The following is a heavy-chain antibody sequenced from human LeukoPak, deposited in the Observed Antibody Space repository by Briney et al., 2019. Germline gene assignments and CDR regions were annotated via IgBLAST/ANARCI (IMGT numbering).Heavy chain of an antibody. D-gene: IGHD6-13*01. Sequence: PSETLSLTCTVSGGSISSYYWGWIRQPPGKGLEWIGSIYYSGSTYYNPSLKSRVTISVDTSKNQFSLKLSSVTAADTAVYYCARAAAGGIDHWGQGTLVTVPS. CDR2: IYYSGST. J-gene: IGHJ4*02. V-gene: IGHV4-39*01. CDR1: GGSISSYY. CDR3: ARAAAGGIDH.